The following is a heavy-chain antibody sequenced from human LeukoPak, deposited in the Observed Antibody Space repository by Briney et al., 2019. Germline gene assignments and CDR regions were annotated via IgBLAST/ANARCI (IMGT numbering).Heavy chain of an antibody. CDR3: ARDQEGSDY. CDR2: IYPRDGST. V-gene: IGHV1-46*01. CDR1: GYTFTSNY. J-gene: IGHJ4*02. Sequence: ASVKVSCKASGYTFTSNYIHWVRQAPGQGLEWKGMIYPRDGSTSYAQKFQGRVTVTRDTSTSTVHMELSGLRSEDTAVYYCARDQEGSDYWGQGTLVTVSS.